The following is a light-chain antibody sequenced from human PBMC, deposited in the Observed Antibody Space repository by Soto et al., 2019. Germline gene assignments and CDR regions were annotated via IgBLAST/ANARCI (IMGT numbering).Light chain of an antibody. CDR2: LGS. Sequence: DIVMTQSPLSLPVTPGEPASISCRSSQSLLHSNGYNYLDWYLQKPGQSPQLLIYLGSNRASGVPDRFSVSGSGTDFTLKISRVEAEDVGVYYCMQALQAPKFGQGTKVEIK. CDR1: QSLLHSNGYNY. CDR3: MQALQAPK. V-gene: IGKV2-28*01. J-gene: IGKJ1*01.